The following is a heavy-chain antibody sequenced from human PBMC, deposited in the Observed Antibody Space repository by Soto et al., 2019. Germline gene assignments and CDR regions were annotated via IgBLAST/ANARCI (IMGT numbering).Heavy chain of an antibody. V-gene: IGHV4-39*01. Sequence: QLQLQESGPGLVKPSETLSLTCTVSGGSISSSSYYWGWIRQPPGKGLEWIGSIYYSGSTYYNPSLKSRVTISVDTSKNQFSLKLSSVTAADTAVYYCARLPSAALPDYWGQGTLVTVSS. CDR1: GGSISSSSYY. CDR2: IYYSGST. CDR3: ARLPSAALPDY. J-gene: IGHJ4*02. D-gene: IGHD6-25*01.